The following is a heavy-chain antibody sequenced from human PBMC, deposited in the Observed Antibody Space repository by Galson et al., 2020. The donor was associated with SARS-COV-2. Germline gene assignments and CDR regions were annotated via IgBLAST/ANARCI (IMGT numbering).Heavy chain of an antibody. V-gene: IGHV3-48*03. D-gene: IGHD6-19*01. Sequence: GGSLRLSCAASGFTFIDYEMNWVRQAPGKRLEWVAYVSGSGTNMYYADSVKGRFTISRDNAKNSVYLQLNSLRAEDTAVYYCVRDQGVAGTDFDYWGQGALVTVSS. J-gene: IGHJ4*02. CDR2: VSGSGTNM. CDR1: GFTFIDYE. CDR3: VRDQGVAGTDFDY.